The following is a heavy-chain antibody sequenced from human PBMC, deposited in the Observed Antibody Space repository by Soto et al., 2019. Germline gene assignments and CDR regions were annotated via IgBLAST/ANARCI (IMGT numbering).Heavy chain of an antibody. V-gene: IGHV3-7*01. J-gene: IGHJ3*02. Sequence: GGSLRLSCAVSGFTLRNYGMTWVRQAPGKGLEWVANIKQDRNEKYYVDSVKGRFTISRDNAKNSLYMQMNSLRAEDTAVYYCARGLGRSGWSYPWDAFAIWGKGTMVPVSS. CDR3: ARGLGRSGWSYPWDAFAI. CDR2: IKQDRNEK. D-gene: IGHD6-19*01. CDR1: GFTLRNYG.